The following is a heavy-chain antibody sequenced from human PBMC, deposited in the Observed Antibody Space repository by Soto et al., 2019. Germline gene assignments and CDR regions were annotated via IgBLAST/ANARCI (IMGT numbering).Heavy chain of an antibody. CDR3: ARDRSGWPPAGNFDY. CDR1: GFTFSSYA. CDR2: ISSNGGST. Sequence: EVQLVESGEGLVQPGGSLRLSCAASGFTFSSYAMHWVRQAPGKGLEYVSAISSNGGSTYYADSVKGRFTISRDNSKNTLYLQMGSLRAEDMAVYYCARDRSGWPPAGNFDYWGQGTLVTVSS. J-gene: IGHJ4*02. D-gene: IGHD6-19*01. V-gene: IGHV3-64*02.